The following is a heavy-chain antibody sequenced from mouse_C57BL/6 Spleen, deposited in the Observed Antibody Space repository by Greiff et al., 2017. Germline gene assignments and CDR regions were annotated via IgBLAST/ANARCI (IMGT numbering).Heavy chain of an antibody. Sequence: VQLQQPGAELVKPGASVKVSCKASGYTFTSYWMHWVKQRPGQGLEWIGRIHPSDSDTNYNQKFKGKATLTVDKSSSTAYMQLSSLTSEDAAVYYCERLGGWAYAMEDGGQGTSVTVSS. V-gene: IGHV1-74*01. D-gene: IGHD2-3*01. CDR1: GYTFTSYW. J-gene: IGHJ4*01. CDR3: ERLGGWAYAMED. CDR2: IHPSDSDT.